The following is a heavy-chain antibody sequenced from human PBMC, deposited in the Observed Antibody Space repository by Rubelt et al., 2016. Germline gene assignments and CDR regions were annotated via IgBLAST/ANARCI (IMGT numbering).Heavy chain of an antibody. CDR2: ISGSGGDT. D-gene: IGHD2-8*01. Sequence: VQLVESGGGVVQPGKSLRLSCAASGFTFRTYAMTWVRQAPGKGLEWVSGISGSGGDTYYVDSVKGRFTISRDNSKNTLYLQMSSLRAEDTAVYYCAKGNGVTCFFGLDYWGQGTLVAVSS. V-gene: IGHV3-23*04. J-gene: IGHJ4*02. CDR1: GFTFRTYA. CDR3: AKGNGVTCFFGLDY.